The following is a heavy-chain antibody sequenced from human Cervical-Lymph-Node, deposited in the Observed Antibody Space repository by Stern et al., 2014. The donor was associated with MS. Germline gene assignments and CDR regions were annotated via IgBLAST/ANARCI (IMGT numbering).Heavy chain of an antibody. CDR3: TRSRSYTYGAKRAWYFDL. V-gene: IGHV2-5*02. D-gene: IGHD4-23*01. Sequence: QVTLRESGPTLVKPTQTLTLTCTFSGFSFSTGEVGVGWIRQPPGKALEWLALSYWDEDKRYSPSLQGRLTITKDTSKSQVVLTMTNMYPVDTATYYCTRSRSYTYGAKRAWYFDLWGRGTHVTVAS. CDR2: SYWDEDK. J-gene: IGHJ2*01. CDR1: GFSFSTGEVG.